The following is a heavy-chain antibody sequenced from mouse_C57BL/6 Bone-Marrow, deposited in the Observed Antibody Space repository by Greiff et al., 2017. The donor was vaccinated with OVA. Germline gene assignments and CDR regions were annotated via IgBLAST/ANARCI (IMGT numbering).Heavy chain of an antibody. D-gene: IGHD1-1*01. J-gene: IGHJ2*01. CDR3: TRGYYGSSSYYFDY. Sequence: EVMLVESGTVLARPGASVKMSCKTSGYTFTSYWMHWVKQRPGQGLEWIGAIYPGNSDTSYNQKFKGKAKLTAVTSASTAYMELSSLTNEDSAVYYCTRGYYGSSSYYFDYWGQGTTLTVSS. V-gene: IGHV1-5*01. CDR1: GYTFTSYW. CDR2: IYPGNSDT.